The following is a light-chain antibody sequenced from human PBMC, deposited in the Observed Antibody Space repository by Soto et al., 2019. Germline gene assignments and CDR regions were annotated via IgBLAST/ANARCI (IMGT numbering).Light chain of an antibody. CDR2: DAS. Sequence: EIVLTQSQATLSLSPGERATLSCRASQSVHNYLAWYQQKPGQAPRLLISDASHRATGIPARFSGSRSGTDLTLTISSLEPEDFAVYYCQQRRSWPPALGGGTKVEIK. J-gene: IGKJ4*01. V-gene: IGKV3-11*01. CDR3: QQRRSWPPA. CDR1: QSVHNY.